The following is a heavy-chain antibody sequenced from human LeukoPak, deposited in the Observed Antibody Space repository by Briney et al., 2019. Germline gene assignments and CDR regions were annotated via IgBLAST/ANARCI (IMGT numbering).Heavy chain of an antibody. D-gene: IGHD4-17*01. CDR1: GDSISSDHW. J-gene: IGHJ4*02. CDR2: IYHSGST. CDR3: ARDRRNYGDYLAPLYYFDY. Sequence: SGTLSLTCSVSGDSISSDHWWSWVRQPPGKGLEWIGEIYHSGSTNYNPSLKSRVTISVDKSKNQFSLKLSSVTAADTAVYYCARDRRNYGDYLAPLYYFDYWGQGTLVTVSS. V-gene: IGHV4-4*02.